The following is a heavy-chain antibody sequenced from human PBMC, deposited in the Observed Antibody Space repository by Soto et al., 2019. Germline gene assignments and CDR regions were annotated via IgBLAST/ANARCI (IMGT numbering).Heavy chain of an antibody. CDR1: GYTFTSYG. CDR3: ARVSIVVVPAAMIGWFDP. CDR2: ISAYNGNT. D-gene: IGHD2-2*01. Sequence: ASVKVSCKASGYTFTSYGISWVRQAPGQGLEWMGWISAYNGNTNYAQKLQGRVTMTTDTSTSTAYMELRSLRSDDTAVYYCARVSIVVVPAAMIGWFDPWGQGTLVTVSS. J-gene: IGHJ5*02. V-gene: IGHV1-18*01.